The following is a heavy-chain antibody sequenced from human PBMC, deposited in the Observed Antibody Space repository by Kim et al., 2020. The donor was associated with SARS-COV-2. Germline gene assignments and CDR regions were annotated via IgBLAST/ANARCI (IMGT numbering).Heavy chain of an antibody. V-gene: IGHV1-69*13. CDR1: GGTFSSYA. CDR2: IIPIFGTA. D-gene: IGHD4-4*01. Sequence: SVKVSCKASGGTFSSYAISWVRQAPGQGLEWMGGIIPIFGTANYAQKFQGRVTITADESTSTAYMELSSLRSEDTAVYYCAREDYSNSVGLFGYGMDVWGQGTTVTVSS. CDR3: AREDYSNSVGLFGYGMDV. J-gene: IGHJ6*02.